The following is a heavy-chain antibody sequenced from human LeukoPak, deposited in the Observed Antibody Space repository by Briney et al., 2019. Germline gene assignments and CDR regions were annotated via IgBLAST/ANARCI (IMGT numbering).Heavy chain of an antibody. D-gene: IGHD3-22*01. CDR1: GYTFTSYY. V-gene: IGHV1-69*06. Sequence: SVKVSCKASGYTFTSYYMHWVRQAPGQGLEWMGGIIPIFGTANYAQKFQGRVTITADKSTSTAYMELSSLRSEDTAVYYCARDLNTETYYYDSSGYYDYWGQGTLVTVSS. J-gene: IGHJ4*02. CDR2: IIPIFGTA. CDR3: ARDLNTETYYYDSSGYYDY.